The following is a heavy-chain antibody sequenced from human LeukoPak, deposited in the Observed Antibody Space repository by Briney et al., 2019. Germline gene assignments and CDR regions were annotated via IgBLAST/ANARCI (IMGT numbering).Heavy chain of an antibody. CDR3: AKGAGGFSYYNWFDP. CDR2: IYYSGTT. V-gene: IGHV4-39*07. Sequence: SETLSLTCTVSGGSISSSPYYWGWIRQPPGKGLEWIGSIYYSGTTHYNPSLESRVTISVDTSKNQFSLKLASVTDADTAIYSCAKGAGGFSYYNWFDPWGQGTLVTVSS. CDR1: GGSISSSPYY. J-gene: IGHJ5*02. D-gene: IGHD5-18*01.